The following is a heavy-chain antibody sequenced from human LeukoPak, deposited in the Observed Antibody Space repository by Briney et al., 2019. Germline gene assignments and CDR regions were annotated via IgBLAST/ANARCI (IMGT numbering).Heavy chain of an antibody. CDR2: VYYSGSS. J-gene: IGHJ3*02. V-gene: IGHV4-59*12. CDR3: ARTRITIFGVLRRAFDI. CDR1: GGSISNYY. Sequence: PSETLSLTCTVSGGSISNYYWSWIRQPPGQGLEWIGYVYYSGSSSYDPSLTGRITISIDKSKNQFSLKLSSVTAADTAVYYCARTRITIFGVLRRAFDIWGQGTMVTVSS. D-gene: IGHD3-3*01.